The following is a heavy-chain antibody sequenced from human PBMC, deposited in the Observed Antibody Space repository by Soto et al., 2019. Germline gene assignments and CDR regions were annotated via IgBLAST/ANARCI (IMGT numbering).Heavy chain of an antibody. CDR2: ISGSGGST. V-gene: IGHV3-23*01. CDR3: ARGFSAGKGSTPDF. Sequence: LRLSCAASGFTFSSFAMSWVRQAPGKGLDWVSAISGSGGSTYSADSVKGRFTISRDNSKNTLYLQMSSLRAEDTAVYYCARGFSAGKGSTPDFWGQGSPVTVYS. J-gene: IGHJ4*02. CDR1: GFTFSSFA. D-gene: IGHD6-13*01.